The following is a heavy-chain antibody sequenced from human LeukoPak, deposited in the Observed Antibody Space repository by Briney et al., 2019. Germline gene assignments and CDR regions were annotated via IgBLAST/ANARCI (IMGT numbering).Heavy chain of an antibody. Sequence: GGSLRLSCAASGFTFSSYSMNWVRQAPGKGLEWVSSISSSSSYIYYADSVKGRFTISRDNAKNSLYLQMNSLRAEDTAVYYCARDCSGGSCHYFDYWGQGTLVTVSS. J-gene: IGHJ4*02. V-gene: IGHV3-21*01. CDR1: GFTFSSYS. CDR2: ISSSSSYI. CDR3: ARDCSGGSCHYFDY. D-gene: IGHD2-15*01.